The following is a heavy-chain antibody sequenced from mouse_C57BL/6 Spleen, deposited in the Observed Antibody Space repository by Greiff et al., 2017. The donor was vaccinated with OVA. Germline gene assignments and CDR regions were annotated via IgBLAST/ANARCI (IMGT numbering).Heavy chain of an antibody. CDR1: GFSLTSYG. CDR2: IWSGGST. V-gene: IGHV2-2*01. J-gene: IGHJ4*01. CDR3: ARKCYGSSPYAMDY. D-gene: IGHD1-1*01. Sequence: QVQLKESGPGLVQPSQSLSITCTVSGFSLTSYGVHWVRQSPGKGLEWLGVIWSGGSTDYNAAFISRLSISKDNSKSQVCFKMNSLQADDTAIYYCARKCYGSSPYAMDYWGQGTSVTVSS.